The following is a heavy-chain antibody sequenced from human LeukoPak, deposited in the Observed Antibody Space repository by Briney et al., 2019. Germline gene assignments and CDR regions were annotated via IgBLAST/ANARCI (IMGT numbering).Heavy chain of an antibody. Sequence: PGGSLRLSCTASGLTFSSFGMHWVRQAPGKGLEWLTFIRYDGGNKYYADCVKGRFTISRDNSKNTLYLQMNSLRAGDTAVYYCARGGDDAFDISGQGTMVTVSS. J-gene: IGHJ3*02. V-gene: IGHV3-30*02. CDR1: GLTFSSFG. CDR3: ARGGDDAFDI. D-gene: IGHD6-25*01. CDR2: IRYDGGNK.